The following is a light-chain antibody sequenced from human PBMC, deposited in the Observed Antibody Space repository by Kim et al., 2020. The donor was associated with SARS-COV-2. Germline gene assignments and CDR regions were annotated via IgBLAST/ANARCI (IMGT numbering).Light chain of an antibody. V-gene: IGKV3-20*01. CDR2: GTS. CDR3: QQYGYSPWT. CDR1: QSVSGSN. Sequence: SPWVRATLSCRASQSVSGSNLAWYQRKPGRAPMLLSYGTSTRATGITDRFSGSGCRAYFTLTISRLEPEDFAKYYRQQYGYSPWTFGQGTKVDIK. J-gene: IGKJ1*01.